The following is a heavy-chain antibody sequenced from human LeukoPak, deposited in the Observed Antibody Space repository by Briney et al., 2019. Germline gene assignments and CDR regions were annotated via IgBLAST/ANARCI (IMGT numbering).Heavy chain of an antibody. J-gene: IGHJ4*02. CDR3: VKGDYGGKNFDY. CDR1: GFTFSNYN. CDR2: ISNNGGST. V-gene: IGHV3-64D*09. Sequence: GGSLRLSCAASGFTFSNYNMNWVRQTPGKGLEYVSVISNNGGSTFYVDSVKGRFTISRDNSKNTLYLQMSSLRAEDTAVYYCVKGDYGGKNFDYWGQGTLVTVSS. D-gene: IGHD4-23*01.